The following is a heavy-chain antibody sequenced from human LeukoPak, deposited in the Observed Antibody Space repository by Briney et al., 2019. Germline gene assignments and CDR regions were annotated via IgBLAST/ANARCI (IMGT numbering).Heavy chain of an antibody. J-gene: IGHJ4*02. CDR3: AREPKIGNFDY. CDR2: SDTYNGKT. CDR1: GYSFTSYG. V-gene: IGHV1-18*01. Sequence: GASVKVSCKASGYSFTSYGIGWVRQAPGQGLEWMGWSDTYNGKTHYAQNLQGRVTMTTDISTTTAYMELRSLRSDDTAVYYCAREPKIGNFDYWGLGTLVILSS.